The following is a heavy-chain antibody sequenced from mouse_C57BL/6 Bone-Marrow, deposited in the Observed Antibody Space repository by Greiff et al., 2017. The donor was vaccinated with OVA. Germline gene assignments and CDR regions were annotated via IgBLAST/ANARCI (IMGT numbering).Heavy chain of an antibody. CDR3: ARRELFCWYFDV. CDR1: GYTFTSYG. CDR2: IYPRSGNT. Sequence: VKLVESGAELARPGASVKLSCKASGYTFTSYGISWVKQRPGQGLEWIGEIYPRSGNTYYNEKFKGKATLTADKSSSTAYMELRSLTSEDSAVYFCARRELFCWYFDVWGTGTTVTVSS. V-gene: IGHV1-81*01. J-gene: IGHJ1*03.